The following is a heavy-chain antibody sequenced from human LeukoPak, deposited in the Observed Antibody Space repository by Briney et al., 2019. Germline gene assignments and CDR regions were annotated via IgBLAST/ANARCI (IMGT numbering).Heavy chain of an antibody. CDR1: GFTFSSYS. CDR3: ARDGEPIPRNYFDY. D-gene: IGHD2-2*02. J-gene: IGHJ4*02. Sequence: PGGSLRLSCAASGFTFSSYSMNWVRQAPGKGLEWVSSISSSSSYIYYADSVKGRFTISRDNAKNSLYLQMNSLRAEDTAVYYCARDGEPIPRNYFDYWGQGTLVTVSS. V-gene: IGHV3-21*01. CDR2: ISSSSSYI.